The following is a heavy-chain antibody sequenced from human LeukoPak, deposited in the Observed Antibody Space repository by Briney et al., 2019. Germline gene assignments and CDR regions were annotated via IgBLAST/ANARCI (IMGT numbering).Heavy chain of an antibody. V-gene: IGHV3-7*01. D-gene: IGHD6-6*01. CDR2: IKQDGSEK. Sequence: GGSLTLSCAASGFTFTSYWMSWVRQESGKGLEGVANIKQDGSEKYYVDSVKGRFTISRDNANNSLYLQMNSLRAEDTAVYYCVRDHSSSSFDYWGQGTLVTVSS. CDR1: GFTFTSYW. CDR3: VRDHSSSSFDY. J-gene: IGHJ4*02.